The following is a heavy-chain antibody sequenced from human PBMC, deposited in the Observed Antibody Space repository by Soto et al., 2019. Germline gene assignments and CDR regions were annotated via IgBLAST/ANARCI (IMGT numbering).Heavy chain of an antibody. D-gene: IGHD3-10*01. CDR1: GYTFTSYA. V-gene: IGHV1-3*01. CDR2: INAGNGNT. J-gene: IGHJ6*02. CDR3: ARRGGRLRINYYYYGMDV. Sequence: GASVKVSCKASGYTFTSYAMHWVRQAPGQRLEWMGWINAGNGNTKYSQKFQGRVTITRDTSASTAYMELNSLRAEDTAVYYCARRGGRLRINYYYYGMDVWGQGTTVTVSS.